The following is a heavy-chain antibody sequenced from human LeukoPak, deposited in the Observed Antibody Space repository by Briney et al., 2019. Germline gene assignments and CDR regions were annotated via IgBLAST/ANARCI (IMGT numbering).Heavy chain of an antibody. Sequence: SETLSLTCSVSDDSITMYYWTWIRQPAGKGLEWIGRIYTSGSTNYNPSLKSRVAISVDTSKNQFSLKLSSVTAADTAVYYCARLNYDILTGYYLSYYYYYMDVWGKGTTVTISS. D-gene: IGHD3-9*01. V-gene: IGHV4-4*07. CDR1: DDSITMYY. J-gene: IGHJ6*03. CDR2: IYTSGST. CDR3: ARLNYDILTGYYLSYYYYYMDV.